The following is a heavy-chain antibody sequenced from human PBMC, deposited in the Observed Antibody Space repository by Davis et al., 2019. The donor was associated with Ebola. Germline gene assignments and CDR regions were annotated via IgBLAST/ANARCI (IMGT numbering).Heavy chain of an antibody. J-gene: IGHJ4*02. Sequence: SETLSLTCTVSGGSISSGDYYWSWIRQPPGKGLEWIGYIYYSGSTNYNPSLKSRVTILVDTSKNQFSLKLSSVTAADTAVYYCAGTVTTGYTPVYYFDYWGQGTLVTVSS. V-gene: IGHV4-61*08. D-gene: IGHD4-17*01. CDR1: GGSISSGDYY. CDR2: IYYSGST. CDR3: AGTVTTGYTPVYYFDY.